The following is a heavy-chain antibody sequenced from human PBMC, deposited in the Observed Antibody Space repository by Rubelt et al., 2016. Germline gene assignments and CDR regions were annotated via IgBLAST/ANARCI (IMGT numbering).Heavy chain of an antibody. V-gene: IGHV1-46*01. J-gene: IGHJ4*02. CDR2: FNSNGGST. D-gene: IGHD3-10*01. CDR1: GYTFTSYY. CDR3: ARGYYYGSGD. Sequence: QVQLVQSGAEVKRAGASVKVSCKTSGYTFTSYYIHWVRQAPGQGLEWMGIFNSNGGSTTYAQKFQGRVHMTRNTSVRTAYMELSSLRSEDTAVYYCARGYYYGSGDWGQGTLVTVSS.